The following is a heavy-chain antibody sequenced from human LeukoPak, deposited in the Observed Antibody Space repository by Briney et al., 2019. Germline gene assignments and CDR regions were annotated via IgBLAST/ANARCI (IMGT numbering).Heavy chain of an antibody. J-gene: IGHJ4*02. CDR3: GWVEYGLFVY. V-gene: IGHV4-61*01. Sequence: SETLSLTWTVSGGSISGGSYYWSWIRQTPGKGLEWIGYIYYSGSTKYNLSLKSRVTISVDTSKNQLSLKLSSVTAADTAVYYCGWVEYGLFVYWGQGTLVTVSS. CDR2: IYYSGST. CDR1: GGSISGGSYY. D-gene: IGHD2/OR15-2a*01.